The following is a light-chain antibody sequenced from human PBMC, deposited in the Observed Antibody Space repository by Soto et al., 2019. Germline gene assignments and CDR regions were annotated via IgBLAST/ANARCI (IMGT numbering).Light chain of an antibody. J-gene: IGKJ5*01. V-gene: IGKV1-39*01. CDR3: QQCYETPLP. CDR1: QTISNY. CDR2: GAP. Sequence: DIQMTQSPSSLSASVGDRVTITCRASQTISNYLNWYQQKPGKAPSLLIFGAPNLQDGVPSRFSGSGYGTDFTLTITSLHPEDFVPYYGQQCYETPLPFGQGTRLESK.